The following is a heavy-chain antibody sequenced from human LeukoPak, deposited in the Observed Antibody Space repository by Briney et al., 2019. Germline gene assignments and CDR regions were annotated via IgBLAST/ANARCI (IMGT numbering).Heavy chain of an antibody. V-gene: IGHV3-30*18. Sequence: GGSLRLSCAASGFTFSSYEMNWVRQAPGKGLEWVAVISYDGSNKYYADSVKGRFTISRDNSKNTLYLQMNSLRAEDTAVYFCAKGLYSYTIGPSFDYWGQGTLVTVSS. D-gene: IGHD5-18*01. CDR3: AKGLYSYTIGPSFDY. J-gene: IGHJ4*02. CDR1: GFTFSSYE. CDR2: ISYDGSNK.